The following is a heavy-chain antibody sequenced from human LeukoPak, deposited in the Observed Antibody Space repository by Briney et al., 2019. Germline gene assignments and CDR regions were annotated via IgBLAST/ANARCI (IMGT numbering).Heavy chain of an antibody. CDR1: GFTFSSYS. J-gene: IGHJ4*02. D-gene: IGHD3-22*01. CDR3: AREILLRLSLESFDY. CDR2: ISSSSSYI. V-gene: IGHV3-21*01. Sequence: PGGSLRLSCAASGFTFSSYSMNWVRQAPGKGLEWVSSISSSSSYIYYADSVKGRFTISRDNAKNSLYLQMNSLRAEDTAVYYCAREILLRLSLESFDYWGQGTLVTVSS.